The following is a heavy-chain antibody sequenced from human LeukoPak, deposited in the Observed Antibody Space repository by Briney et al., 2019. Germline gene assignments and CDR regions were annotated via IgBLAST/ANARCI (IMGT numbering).Heavy chain of an antibody. V-gene: IGHV1-8*01. J-gene: IGHJ4*02. Sequence: ASVKVSCKASGYTFTSYDINWVRQATGQGLEWMGWMNPNSGNTGYAQKLQGRVTMTTDTSTSTAYMELRSLRSDDTAVYYCARCMVGATPRMDYWGQGTLVTVSS. CDR3: ARCMVGATPRMDY. D-gene: IGHD1-26*01. CDR1: GYTFTSYD. CDR2: MNPNSGNT.